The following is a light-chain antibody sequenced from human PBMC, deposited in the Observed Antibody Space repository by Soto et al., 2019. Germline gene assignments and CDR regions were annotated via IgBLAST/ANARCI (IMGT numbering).Light chain of an antibody. V-gene: IGKV3-11*01. Sequence: EILLTQSPATLSLSLGERASLSCRASQSVSYYLAWYQQKPGQVPRLLIYDASNMAPGIPARFSGSGSGTDFTLSISSLEPEDFAVYYCQQRHSYPLTFGEGTNVEIK. CDR1: QSVSYY. CDR3: QQRHSYPLT. J-gene: IGKJ4*01. CDR2: DAS.